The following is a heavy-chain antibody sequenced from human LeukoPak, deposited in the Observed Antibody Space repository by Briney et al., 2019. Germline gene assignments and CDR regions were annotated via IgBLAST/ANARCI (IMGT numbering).Heavy chain of an antibody. Sequence: ASVKVSCKASGYTFTSYYMHWVRQAPGQGLEWMGIINPSGGSTSYAQKFQGRVTMTRDTSTSTVYMELSSLRSEDTAVYYCARVTYYYDSSGYYFFDYWGQGTLVTVSS. CDR2: INPSGGST. J-gene: IGHJ4*02. D-gene: IGHD3-22*01. CDR3: ARVTYYYDSSGYYFFDY. V-gene: IGHV1-46*01. CDR1: GYTFTSYY.